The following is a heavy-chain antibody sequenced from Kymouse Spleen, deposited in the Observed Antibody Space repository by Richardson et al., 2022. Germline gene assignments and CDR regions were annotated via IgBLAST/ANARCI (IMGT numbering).Heavy chain of an antibody. CDR1: GGSISSSSYY. J-gene: IGHJ3*02. Sequence: QLQLQESGPGLVKPSETLSLTCTVSGGSISSSSYYWGWIRQPPGKGLEWIGSIYYSGSTYYNPSLKSRVTISVDTSKNQFSLKLSSVTAADTAVYYCAGSSGWYEAFDIWGQGTMVTVSS. CDR3: AGSSGWYEAFDI. V-gene: IGHV4-39*01. CDR2: IYYSGST. D-gene: IGHD6-19*01.